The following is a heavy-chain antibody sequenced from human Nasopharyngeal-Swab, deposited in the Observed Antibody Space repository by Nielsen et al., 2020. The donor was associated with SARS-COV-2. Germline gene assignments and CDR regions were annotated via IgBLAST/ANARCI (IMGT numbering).Heavy chain of an antibody. CDR3: ARDHGGGTIAEALGPFYYYYYMDV. Sequence: GESLKISCAAAGLPFSAYGMHWVRQAPGRGLEWLTFIAYDGRTKYSADSVRGRFTVSRDNSKSTLYLQMNSLRAEDTAVYYCARDHGGGTIAEALGPFYYYYYMDVWGKGTTVTVSS. CDR1: GLPFSAYG. CDR2: IAYDGRTK. J-gene: IGHJ6*03. V-gene: IGHV3-33*05. D-gene: IGHD6-19*01.